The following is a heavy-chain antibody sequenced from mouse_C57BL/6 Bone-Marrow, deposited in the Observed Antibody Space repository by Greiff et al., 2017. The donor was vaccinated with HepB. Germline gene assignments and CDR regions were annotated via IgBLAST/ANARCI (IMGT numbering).Heavy chain of an antibody. CDR1: GFTFSSYT. Sequence: EVKLVESGGGLVKPGGSLKLSCAASGFTFSSYTMSWVRQTPEKRLEWVATISGGGGNTYYPDSVKGRFTISRDNAKNTLYLQMSSLRSEDTALYYCASPAFAWFAYWGQGTLVTVSA. CDR3: ASPAFAWFAY. CDR2: ISGGGGNT. J-gene: IGHJ3*01. V-gene: IGHV5-9*01.